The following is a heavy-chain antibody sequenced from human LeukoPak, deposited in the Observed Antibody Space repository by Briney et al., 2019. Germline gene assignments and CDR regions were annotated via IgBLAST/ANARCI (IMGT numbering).Heavy chain of an antibody. CDR3: ARMFAGGWLFYY. J-gene: IGHJ4*02. V-gene: IGHV1-2*04. CDR1: RYTFTAYY. Sequence: GSVKVSCKASRYTFTAYYMQWVRQAPGQGLKKIGWINPNSGGTNYAQKFQGWVTMTRDTSISTAYMELSRLRSDDTAVYYWARMFAGGWLFYYCGQGTLVTVSS. CDR2: INPNSGGT. D-gene: IGHD6-19*01.